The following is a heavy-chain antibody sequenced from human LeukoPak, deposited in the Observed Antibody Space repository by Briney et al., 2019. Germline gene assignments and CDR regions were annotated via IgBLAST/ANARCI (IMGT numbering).Heavy chain of an antibody. CDR2: INHSGST. V-gene: IGHV4-34*01. CDR3: ARALRFLGPRDFDY. CDR1: GGSFSGYY. D-gene: IGHD3-3*01. Sequence: SETLSLTCAVYGGSFSGYYWGWIRQPPGKGLEWIGEINHSGSTNYNPSLKSRVTISVDTSKNQFSLKLSSVTAADTAVYYCARALRFLGPRDFDYWGQGTLVTVSS. J-gene: IGHJ4*02.